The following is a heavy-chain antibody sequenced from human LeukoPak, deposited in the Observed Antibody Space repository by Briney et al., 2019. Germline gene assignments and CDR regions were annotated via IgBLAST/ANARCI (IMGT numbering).Heavy chain of an antibody. CDR1: GFTFSSYE. Sequence: GGSLRLSCAASGFTFSSYEMNWVRQAPGKGLEWVSYISSSGSTIYYADSVKGRFTISRDNAKNSLYLQMNSLRVEDTAVYYCARSYGDYVHYMDVWGKGTTVTVSS. V-gene: IGHV3-48*03. CDR3: ARSYGDYVHYMDV. D-gene: IGHD4-17*01. CDR2: ISSSGSTI. J-gene: IGHJ6*03.